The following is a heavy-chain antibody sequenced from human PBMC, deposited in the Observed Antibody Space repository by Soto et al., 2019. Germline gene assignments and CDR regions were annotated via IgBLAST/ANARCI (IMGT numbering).Heavy chain of an antibody. D-gene: IGHD2-15*01. J-gene: IGHJ6*02. CDR3: ASSRDIVVVVIAPTREDLYYGMDV. Sequence: QVQLVQSGAEVKKPGSSVKVSCKASGGTFSSYAISWVRQAPGQGLEWMGGIIPTFDTANYAQKFQGRVSITADESTSTAHMELSSLRSEDTAVYYCASSRDIVVVVIAPTREDLYYGMDVWGQGTTVTVSS. V-gene: IGHV1-69*01. CDR1: GGTFSSYA. CDR2: IIPTFDTA.